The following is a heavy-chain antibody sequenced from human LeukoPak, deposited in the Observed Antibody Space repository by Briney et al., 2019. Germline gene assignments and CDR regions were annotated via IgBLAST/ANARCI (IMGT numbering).Heavy chain of an antibody. D-gene: IGHD3-9*01. Sequence: GGSLRLSCAASGFTFSSYWMHWVRQAPGKGLVWVSRIKGDGSHTIYADSVKGRFTISRDNAKKTLYLQMKSLRAEDTAVYYCVRDWDHFDFDSWGKGTLVTVSS. CDR3: VRDWDHFDFDS. V-gene: IGHV3-74*01. J-gene: IGHJ5*01. CDR1: GFTFSSYW. CDR2: IKGDGSHT.